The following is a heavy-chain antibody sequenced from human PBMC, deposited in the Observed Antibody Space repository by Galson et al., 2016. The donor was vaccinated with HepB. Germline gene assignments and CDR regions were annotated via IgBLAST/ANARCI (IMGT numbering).Heavy chain of an antibody. V-gene: IGHV4-39*01. Sequence: SETLSLTCTVPGGSVSNPYCFWGWVRQPPGKGLEWIGLIYYSGDTHYSPSLESRVTMSVDTSKNQFSLKLTSVTVADTSLYFCARSSASRNGYFDYRGRGALVTVSS. CDR2: IYYSGDT. CDR1: GGSVSNPYCF. D-gene: IGHD2-8*01. J-gene: IGHJ4*01. CDR3: ARSSASRNGYFDY.